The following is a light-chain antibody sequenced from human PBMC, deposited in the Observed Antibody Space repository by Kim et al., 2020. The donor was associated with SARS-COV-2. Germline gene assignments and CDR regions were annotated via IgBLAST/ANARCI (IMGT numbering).Light chain of an antibody. CDR3: QQYYSTPHT. CDR1: QSVLYSSNNKSY. V-gene: IGKV4-1*01. Sequence: DIVMTQSPDSLAVSLGERATINCKSSQSVLYSSNNKSYLAWYQQKPGQPPKLLIYWASTRESGVPDRFSGSGSGTDLTLTISSLQAEDVADYYGQQYYSTPHTLGQGTKLEIK. J-gene: IGKJ2*01. CDR2: WAS.